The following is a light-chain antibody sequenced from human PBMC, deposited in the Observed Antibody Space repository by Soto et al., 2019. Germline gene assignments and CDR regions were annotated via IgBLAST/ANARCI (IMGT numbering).Light chain of an antibody. J-gene: IGKJ1*01. V-gene: IGKV1-5*03. CDR1: QSISNW. CDR3: QQYNSFSLT. Sequence: DIQIPQSPSTLSASVGDRATLTCRASQSISNWLAWYQQKPGKAPKPLIYRASSLESGVPSRFSGSGYRTDFTLTIFGLQPDDVASYDCQQYNSFSLTFGQGTQVDIK. CDR2: RAS.